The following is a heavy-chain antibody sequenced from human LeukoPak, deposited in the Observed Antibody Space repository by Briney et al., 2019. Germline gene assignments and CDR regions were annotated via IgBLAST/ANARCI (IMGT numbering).Heavy chain of an antibody. CDR3: ATHSSSYYYYYYMDV. D-gene: IGHD6-6*01. Sequence: SETLSLTCTVSGASISSSYWSWIRQPPGKGLEWIAYIYNSGSTNYNPSLKSRVTISVDTSKNQFSLKLSSVTAADTAVYYCATHSSSYYYYYYMDVWGKGTTVTVSS. J-gene: IGHJ6*03. CDR1: GASISSSY. V-gene: IGHV4-59*01. CDR2: IYNSGST.